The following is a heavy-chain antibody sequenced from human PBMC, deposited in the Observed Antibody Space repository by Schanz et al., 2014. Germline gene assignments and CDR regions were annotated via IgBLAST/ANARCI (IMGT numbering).Heavy chain of an antibody. J-gene: IGHJ6*02. V-gene: IGHV1-69*04. Sequence: QVQLVQSGAEVKKPGSPVKVSCKSSGGTFSSYAISWVRQAPGQGLEWMGRIIPILGIATYAQKFQGRITITADKSTSTADMELTSLRSEDTAVYFGARDLTVDAGYVVHYYYYGMDVWGQGTTVTVSS. D-gene: IGHD5-12*01. CDR3: ARDLTVDAGYVVHYYYYGMDV. CDR1: GGTFSSYA. CDR2: IIPILGIA.